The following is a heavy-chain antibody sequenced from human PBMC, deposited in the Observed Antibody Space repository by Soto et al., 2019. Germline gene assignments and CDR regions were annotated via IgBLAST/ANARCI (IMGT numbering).Heavy chain of an antibody. CDR1: GGSFSGYY. CDR2: INHSGST. Sequence: QVQLQQWGAGLLKPSETLSLTCAVYGGSFSGYYWSWIRQPPGKGLEWIGEINHSGSTNYNPSLKSRVTISVDTSKNQFSLKLSSVTAADTAVYYXAPLXXXGEKRWFDPWGQGTLVTVSS. J-gene: IGHJ5*02. V-gene: IGHV4-34*01. CDR3: APLXXXGEKRWFDP.